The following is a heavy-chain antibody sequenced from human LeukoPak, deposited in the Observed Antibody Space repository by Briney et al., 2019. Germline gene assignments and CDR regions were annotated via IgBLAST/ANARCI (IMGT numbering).Heavy chain of an antibody. CDR3: ARHGGIGVVVPAAPFDY. Sequence: PSETLSLTCTVSGGSISSSSYYWGWIRQPPGKGLEWIGSIYYSGSTYCNPSLKSRVTISVDTSKNQFSLKLSSVTAADTAVYYCARHGGIGVVVPAAPFDYWGQGTLVTVSS. CDR1: GGSISSSSYY. J-gene: IGHJ4*02. V-gene: IGHV4-39*07. CDR2: IYYSGST. D-gene: IGHD2-2*01.